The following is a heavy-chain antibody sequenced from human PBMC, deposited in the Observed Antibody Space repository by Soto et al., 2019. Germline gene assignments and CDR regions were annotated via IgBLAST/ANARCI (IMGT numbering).Heavy chain of an antibody. CDR1: GYTFTSYA. CDR2: INGANGNT. CDR3: ARAPENYYYYAMDV. J-gene: IGHJ6*01. Sequence: QVQLVQSGAEVKKPGASVKVSCKASGYTFTSYAMHWVRQAPGQRLEWLGSINGANGNTKYSQKFQGRVTITRDTSASPAYTEMSSMRSEDTDVYYCARAPENYYYYAMDVLGQGTTVTVTS. V-gene: IGHV1-3*01.